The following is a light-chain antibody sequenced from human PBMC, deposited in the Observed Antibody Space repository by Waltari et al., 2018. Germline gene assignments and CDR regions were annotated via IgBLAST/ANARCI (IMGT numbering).Light chain of an antibody. CDR1: RGNLATNS. CDR3: QSFDSSHVV. J-gene: IGLJ2*01. CDR2: EDN. Sequence: FMLTQPHSVSASPGKTVTISCTRRRGNLATNSVPWYQQRPGSAPTKVIYEDNQRPSGVPDRFSGSIDSSSNSASLIISGLKAEDEADYYCQSFDSSHVVFGGGTKLTVL. V-gene: IGLV6-57*03.